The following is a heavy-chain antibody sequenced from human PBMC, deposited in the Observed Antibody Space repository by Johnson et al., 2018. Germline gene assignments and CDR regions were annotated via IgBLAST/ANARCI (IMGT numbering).Heavy chain of an antibody. J-gene: IGHJ3*02. CDR2: ISSSSSYI. V-gene: IGHV3-21*01. Sequence: VQLVESGGGLVKPGGSLRLSCGASGFSFSTYSMNWVRQAPGKGLQWVSYISSSSSYIYYADSLRGRFTISRDNAKNSLYLQLNILRAEDTAVYYCARDGIAVAGIRGTFDIWGQGTMVTVSS. CDR3: ARDGIAVAGIRGTFDI. CDR1: GFSFSTYS. D-gene: IGHD6-19*01.